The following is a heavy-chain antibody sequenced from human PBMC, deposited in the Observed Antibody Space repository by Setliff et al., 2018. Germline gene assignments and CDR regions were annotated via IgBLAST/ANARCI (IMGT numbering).Heavy chain of an antibody. CDR2: VYRGGST. D-gene: IGHD6-19*01. CDR1: GYSITSGYY. J-gene: IGHJ6*03. CDR3: AREQWLDPPGYYYMDV. Sequence: PSETLSLTCAVSGYSITSGYYWGWIRQPPGKGLEWIGSVYRGGSTNYNPSLKSRVTISMDTSKNQFSLKLNSVTAADMAVYYCAREQWLDPPGYYYMDVWAKGTTVTVSS. V-gene: IGHV4-38-2*02.